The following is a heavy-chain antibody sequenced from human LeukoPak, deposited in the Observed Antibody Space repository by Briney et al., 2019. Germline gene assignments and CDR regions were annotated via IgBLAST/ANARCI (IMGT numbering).Heavy chain of an antibody. Sequence: EDSVKVSCKASGYTFTNYYIHWVRQAPGQGLEWMGIINPSGGTTRYAQKFQVRVTMTRDTSTSTVYMELRSLRYEDTAVYYCAREISSTIFGALRSDAFDIWGQGTMLTVSS. CDR2: INPSGGTT. D-gene: IGHD3-3*01. V-gene: IGHV1-46*01. CDR3: AREISSTIFGALRSDAFDI. J-gene: IGHJ3*02. CDR1: GYTFTNYY.